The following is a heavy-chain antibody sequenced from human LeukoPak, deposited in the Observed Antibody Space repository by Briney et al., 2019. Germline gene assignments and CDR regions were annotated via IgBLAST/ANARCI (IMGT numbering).Heavy chain of an antibody. Sequence: GSLRLSCAASGFTVSSNYMSWVRQAPGKGLEWVSVIYSGGSTYYADSLKGRFTSSRDNSKNSLYLQMNSLSAEDTDVYYCARSFYRGYYFDHWGQGTLVTVSS. CDR2: IYSGGST. CDR1: GFTVSSNY. V-gene: IGHV3-53*01. D-gene: IGHD6-25*01. CDR3: ARSFYRGYYFDH. J-gene: IGHJ4*02.